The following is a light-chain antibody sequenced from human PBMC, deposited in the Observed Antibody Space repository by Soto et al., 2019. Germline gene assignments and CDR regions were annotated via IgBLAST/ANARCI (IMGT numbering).Light chain of an antibody. CDR2: AAS. J-gene: IGKJ4*01. CDR1: QSISRY. V-gene: IGKV1-39*01. CDR3: QRSDSTPLT. Sequence: DIQMTQSPSSLSASVGDRVTITCRASQSISRYLNWYQQEPGKAPQLLIYAASSLQSGVPSRFSGSGSGTDFTLTISSLQPEDFATYYCQRSDSTPLTFGGGTKVEIK.